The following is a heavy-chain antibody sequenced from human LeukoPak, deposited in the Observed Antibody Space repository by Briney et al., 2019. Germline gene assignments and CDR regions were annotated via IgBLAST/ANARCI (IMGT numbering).Heavy chain of an antibody. J-gene: IGHJ3*02. D-gene: IGHD3-22*01. CDR1: GYTFASYG. Sequence: ASVKVSCNASGYTFASYGISWVRHAPGQGHEWMGCISTYNGNTNNAQKFQGRVTITTDTSTSTAYLELRSLRSDDTAVYYCARDPRNTMIVVVIDAFDIWGQGTMVTVSS. CDR2: ISTYNGNT. CDR3: ARDPRNTMIVVVIDAFDI. V-gene: IGHV1-18*01.